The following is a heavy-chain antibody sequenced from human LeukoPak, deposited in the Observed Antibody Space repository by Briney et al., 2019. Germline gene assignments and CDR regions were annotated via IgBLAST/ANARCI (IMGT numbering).Heavy chain of an antibody. J-gene: IGHJ4*02. Sequence: SETLSLTCTVSHFISSYYWSWIRQPPGKGLEWIGYISYSGSTHYNPSLKSRLTISIDTSKNQFSLKLTPVTPADTAVYYCTRQWFGELFSVFDYWGQGSLVTVSS. V-gene: IGHV4-59*08. CDR2: ISYSGST. CDR1: HFISSYY. CDR3: TRQWFGELFSVFDY. D-gene: IGHD3-10*01.